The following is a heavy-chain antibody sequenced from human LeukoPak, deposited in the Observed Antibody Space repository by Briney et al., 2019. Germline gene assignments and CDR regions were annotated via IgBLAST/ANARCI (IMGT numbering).Heavy chain of an antibody. V-gene: IGHV4-34*01. CDR3: ARALYSSSALDY. CDR2: INHSGST. Sequence: SETLSLTCAVYGGSFSGYYWSWIRQPPGKGLEWIGEINHSGSTNYIPSLKSRVTVSLDTSKTQFSLKLSSVTAADTAVYYCARALYSSSALDYWGQGTLVTVSS. CDR1: GGSFSGYY. J-gene: IGHJ4*02. D-gene: IGHD6-13*01.